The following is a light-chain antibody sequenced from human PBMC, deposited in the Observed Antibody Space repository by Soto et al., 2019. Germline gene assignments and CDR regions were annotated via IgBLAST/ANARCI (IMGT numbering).Light chain of an antibody. CDR3: QQYNNWPRAP. CDR1: QSISSN. CDR2: RTS. Sequence: EIVMTQSPATLSVSPGERATLSCRASQSISSNLAWYQQKPGQAPRLLMFRTSSRATGFPARFSGSGSGTAFNLTISSLQSEDFGVYYCQQYNNWPRAPCGGGTKVEIK. V-gene: IGKV3-15*01. J-gene: IGKJ4*01.